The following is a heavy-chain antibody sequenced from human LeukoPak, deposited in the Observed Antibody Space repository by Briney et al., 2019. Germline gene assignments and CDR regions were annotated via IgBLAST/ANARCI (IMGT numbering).Heavy chain of an antibody. Sequence: PGGSLRLSCAASGFTFSSYSMNWVRQAPGKGLEWVSSISSSSSYIYYADSVKGRFTTSRDNAKNSLYLQMNSLRAEDTAVCYCSSNYDFWSGTNWYFDLWGRGTLVTVSS. CDR1: GFTFSSYS. J-gene: IGHJ2*01. D-gene: IGHD3-3*01. CDR3: SSNYDFWSGTNWYFDL. V-gene: IGHV3-21*01. CDR2: ISSSSSYI.